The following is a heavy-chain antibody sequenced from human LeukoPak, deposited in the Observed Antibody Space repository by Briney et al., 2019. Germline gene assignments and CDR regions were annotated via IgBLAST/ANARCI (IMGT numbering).Heavy chain of an antibody. CDR1: GGSISSGDYY. V-gene: IGHV4-30-4*08. CDR2: IYYSGST. Sequence: PSQTLSLTCTVSGGSISSGDYYWSWIRQPPGKGLEWIGYIYYSGSTYYNPSLKSRVTTSVDTSKNQFSLKLSSVTAADTAVYYCARAGIYGSGSYSPNWFDPWGQGTLVTVSS. CDR3: ARAGIYGSGSYSPNWFDP. D-gene: IGHD3-10*01. J-gene: IGHJ5*02.